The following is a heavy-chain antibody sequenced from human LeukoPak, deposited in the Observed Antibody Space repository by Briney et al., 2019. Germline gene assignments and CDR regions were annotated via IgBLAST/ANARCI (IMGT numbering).Heavy chain of an antibody. CDR3: AKDAHYYDSSGTDY. D-gene: IGHD3-22*01. CDR2: IGERGDIT. J-gene: IGHJ4*02. Sequence: GGSLRLSCAASGFTFSSYAMSWVRQAPGKGLEWVSVIGERGDITYYADSVKGRFTLSRDNSKNTLYLQMNSLRAEDTAVYYCAKDAHYYDSSGTDYWGQGTLVTVSS. V-gene: IGHV3-23*01. CDR1: GFTFSSYA.